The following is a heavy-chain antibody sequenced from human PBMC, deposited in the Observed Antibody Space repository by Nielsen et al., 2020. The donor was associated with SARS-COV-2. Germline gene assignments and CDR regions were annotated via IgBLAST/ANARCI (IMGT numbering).Heavy chain of an antibody. V-gene: IGHV3-23*01. CDR3: ASPRGQYSSGWYGPEFDY. CDR1: EFSFRNYA. Sequence: GGSLRLSCAASEFSFRNYAMIWVRQAPGKGLEWVAVISSSGDTSYYADSVKGRFSISRDNSKNTLYLQMNSLRAEDTAVYYCASPRGQYSSGWYGPEFDYWGQGTLVTVSS. D-gene: IGHD6-19*01. CDR2: ISSSGDTS. J-gene: IGHJ4*02.